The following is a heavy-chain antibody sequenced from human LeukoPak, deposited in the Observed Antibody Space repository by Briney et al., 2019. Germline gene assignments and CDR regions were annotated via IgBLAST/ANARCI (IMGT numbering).Heavy chain of an antibody. V-gene: IGHV3-7*03. D-gene: IGHD2-15*01. J-gene: IGHJ5*02. CDR2: IKQDGSEK. CDR3: ARKCTSGSCYSSFDP. Sequence: GGSLRLSCAASGFTLSSYWMSWVRQAPGKGLEWVANIKQDGSEKYYVDSVKGRFTISRDNAKNSLYLQMNSLRAEDTAVYYCARKCTSGSCYSSFDPWGQGTLVTVSP. CDR1: GFTLSSYW.